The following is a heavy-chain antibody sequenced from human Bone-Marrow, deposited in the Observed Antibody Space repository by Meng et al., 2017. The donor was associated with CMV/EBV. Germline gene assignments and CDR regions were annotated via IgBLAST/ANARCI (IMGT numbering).Heavy chain of an antibody. J-gene: IGHJ6*02. CDR1: GFTFSSYS. D-gene: IGHD3-10*01. Sequence: GGSLRLSCAASGFTFSSYSMNWVRQAPGKGLEWVSSISSSSSYIYYADSVKGRFTISRDNAKNSLYLQMNSLRAEDTAVYYCARDYGSGSYGYYYGVDVWGQGTTVTVSS. CDR2: ISSSSSYI. V-gene: IGHV3-21*01. CDR3: ARDYGSGSYGYYYGVDV.